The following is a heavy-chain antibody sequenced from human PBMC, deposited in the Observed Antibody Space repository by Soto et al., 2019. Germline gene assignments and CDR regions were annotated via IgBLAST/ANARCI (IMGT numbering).Heavy chain of an antibody. J-gene: IGHJ3*02. Sequence: SQTLSLTCAISGDSVSSNSAAWNWIRQSPSIGLEWLGRTYYRSKWYNDYAVSVKSRITINPDTSKNQFSLQLNSVTPEDTAVYYCARAPYYYDTTGYYLAFDIWGQGTMVTVSS. CDR1: GDSVSSNSAA. CDR2: TYYRSKWYN. V-gene: IGHV6-1*01. CDR3: ARAPYYYDTTGYYLAFDI. D-gene: IGHD3-22*01.